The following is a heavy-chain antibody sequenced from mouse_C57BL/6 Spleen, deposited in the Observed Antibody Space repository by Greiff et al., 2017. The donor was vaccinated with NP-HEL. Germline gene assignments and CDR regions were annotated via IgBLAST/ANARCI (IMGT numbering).Heavy chain of an antibody. Sequence: QVQLQQPGAELVKPGASVKLSCKASGYTFTSYWMHWVKQRPGQGLEWIGMIHPNSGSTNYNEKFKSKATLTVDKSSSTAYMQPSSLTSEDSAVYYCARDYGHYYAMDYWGQGTSVTVSS. V-gene: IGHV1-64*01. CDR3: ARDYGHYYAMDY. CDR2: IHPNSGST. J-gene: IGHJ4*01. CDR1: GYTFTSYW. D-gene: IGHD1-2*01.